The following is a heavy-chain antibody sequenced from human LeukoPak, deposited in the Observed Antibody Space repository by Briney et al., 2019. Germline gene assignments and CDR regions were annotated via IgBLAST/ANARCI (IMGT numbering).Heavy chain of an antibody. CDR1: GFTFSTSW. J-gene: IGHJ4*02. Sequence: GGSLRLSCAASGFTFSTSWMSWVRQVPGKGLEWVANIKKDGSETYYVDSVKGRFTISRDNAKNSLYLQMNSLRAEDTAMYYCARELWAFDYWGQGTLVTVSS. CDR2: IKKDGSET. CDR3: ARELWAFDY. D-gene: IGHD1-26*01. V-gene: IGHV3-7*03.